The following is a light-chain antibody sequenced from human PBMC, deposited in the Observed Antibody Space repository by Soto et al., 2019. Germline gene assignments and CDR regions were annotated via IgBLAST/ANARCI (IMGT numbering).Light chain of an antibody. J-gene: IGKJ4*01. Sequence: IVMTQSPDSLAVSLGERAAINCKSSQSVLYSSNNKNYLAWYQQKPGQPPKLLIYWASTRESGVPDRFRGSGSGTDFTLTIRSLQAEDVAVYYCQQYYSTPLTFGGGTKVDIK. CDR2: WAS. CDR3: QQYYSTPLT. V-gene: IGKV4-1*01. CDR1: QSVLYSSNNKNY.